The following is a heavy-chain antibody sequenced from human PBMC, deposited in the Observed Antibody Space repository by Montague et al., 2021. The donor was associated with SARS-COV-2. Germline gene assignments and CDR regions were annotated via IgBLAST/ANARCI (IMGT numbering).Heavy chain of an antibody. Sequence: SLRLSCAASGFTFSSYAMTWVRQAPGRGLEWVSAISGSGFTTYYADSVKGRFTVSRDNSKNTVYLQMNSLRGEDTALYYCARDLESTGYFDPYYYHGMDVWGQGTTVTVSS. V-gene: IGHV3-23*01. CDR3: ARDLESTGYFDPYYYHGMDV. CDR1: GFTFSSYA. CDR2: ISGSGFTT. J-gene: IGHJ6*02. D-gene: IGHD3-9*01.